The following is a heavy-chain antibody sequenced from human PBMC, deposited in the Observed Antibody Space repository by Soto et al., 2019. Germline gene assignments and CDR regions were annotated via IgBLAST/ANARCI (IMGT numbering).Heavy chain of an antibody. V-gene: IGHV3-48*03. D-gene: IGHD2-2*01. J-gene: IGHJ4*02. CDR3: VTDIVPAANY. CDR1: GFTFSIYE. Sequence: HPGGSLRLSCAASGFTFSIYEMNWVRQAPGKGLEWVSYISSSGSTTYYADSVKGRFTISRDNAKKSLYLQMNSLRAEDTAVYYCVTDIVPAANYWGQGTLVTVSS. CDR2: ISSSGSTT.